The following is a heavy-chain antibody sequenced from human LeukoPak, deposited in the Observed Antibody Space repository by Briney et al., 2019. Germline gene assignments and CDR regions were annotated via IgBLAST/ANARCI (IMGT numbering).Heavy chain of an antibody. Sequence: GGSLRLSCAASGFTFSSYDMHWVRQAPGKGLEWVSTLSGSGITTYYADSVKGRFTISRDNSKNTLYLQMNSLRAEDTAVYYCAKGIYSSGWSYFDYWGHGTLVTVSS. D-gene: IGHD6-19*01. CDR2: LSGSGITT. CDR3: AKGIYSSGWSYFDY. J-gene: IGHJ4*01. CDR1: GFTFSSYD. V-gene: IGHV3-23*01.